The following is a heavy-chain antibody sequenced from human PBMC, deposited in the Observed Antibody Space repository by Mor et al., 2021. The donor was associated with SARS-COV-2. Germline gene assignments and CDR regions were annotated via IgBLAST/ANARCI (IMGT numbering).Heavy chain of an antibody. V-gene: IGHV3-48*03. CDR2: ISSSGSTK. J-gene: IGHJ4*02. CDR3: ARDQGSSGAAGDY. Sequence: GLEWLSYISSSGSTKYYADSVKGRFTISRDNAKNSLCLQMNSLRNDDTAVYYCARDQGSSGAAGDYWGQGTLLSVSS. D-gene: IGHD6-13*01.